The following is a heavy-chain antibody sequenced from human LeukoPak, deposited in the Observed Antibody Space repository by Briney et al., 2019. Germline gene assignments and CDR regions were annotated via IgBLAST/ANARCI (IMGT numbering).Heavy chain of an antibody. CDR2: ISWNSGSI. CDR1: GFTFDGYA. D-gene: IGHD6-19*01. CDR3: AKEKYSSGWWYDY. J-gene: IGHJ4*02. Sequence: PGGSLRLSCAASGFTFDGYAMHWVRQAPGKGLEWVSGISWNSGSIGYADSVKGRFTISRDNSKNTLYLQMNSLRAEDTAVYYCAKEKYSSGWWYDYWGQGTLVTVSS. V-gene: IGHV3-9*01.